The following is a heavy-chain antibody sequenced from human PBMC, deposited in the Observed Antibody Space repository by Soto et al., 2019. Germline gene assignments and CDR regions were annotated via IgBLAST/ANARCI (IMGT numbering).Heavy chain of an antibody. CDR1: GFTFSSYS. D-gene: IGHD3-3*01. Sequence: PGGSLRLSCAASGFTFSSYSMNWVRQAPGKGLEWVSSISSSSSYIYYADSVKGRFTISRDNAKNSLYLQMNSLRAEDTAVYYCARDLSQLEYSEEAEYYDFWFGFDYWGQGTLVTVSS. CDR2: ISSSSSYI. CDR3: ARDLSQLEYSEEAEYYDFWFGFDY. V-gene: IGHV3-21*01. J-gene: IGHJ4*02.